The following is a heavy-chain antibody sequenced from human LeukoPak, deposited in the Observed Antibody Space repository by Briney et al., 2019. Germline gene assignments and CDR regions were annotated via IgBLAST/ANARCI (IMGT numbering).Heavy chain of an antibody. D-gene: IGHD5-12*01. Sequence: GGSLRLSCAASGFTFSSYSMNWVRQAPGKGLEWVSSISSSSSYIYYADSVKGRFTISRDNAKNSLYLQMNSLRAEDTAVYYCARDQGEYSGYDALLGSFDSGGQGTMVTASS. J-gene: IGHJ3*02. CDR3: ARDQGEYSGYDALLGSFDS. CDR2: ISSSSSYI. CDR1: GFTFSSYS. V-gene: IGHV3-21*01.